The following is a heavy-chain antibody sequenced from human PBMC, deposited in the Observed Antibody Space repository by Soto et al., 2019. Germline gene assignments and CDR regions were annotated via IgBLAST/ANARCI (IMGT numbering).Heavy chain of an antibody. V-gene: IGHV4-34*01. CDR1: GGSFSGYY. Sequence: PSETLSLTCAVYGGSFSGYYWSWIRQPPWKGLEWIGEINHSGSTNYNPSLKSRVTISVDTSKNQFSLKLSSVTAADTAVYYFARCFRGHPKNMDVWGKGTTVTVSS. J-gene: IGHJ6*03. D-gene: IGHD3-16*01. CDR2: INHSGST. CDR3: ARCFRGHPKNMDV.